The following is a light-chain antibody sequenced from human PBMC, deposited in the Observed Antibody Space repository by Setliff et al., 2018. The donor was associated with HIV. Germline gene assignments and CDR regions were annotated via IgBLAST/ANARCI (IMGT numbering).Light chain of an antibody. V-gene: IGLV1-40*01. CDR1: SSNIGAAYD. CDR3: GAWDDTLRAYV. Sequence: QSALAQPPSVSGAPGQRVTISCTGSSSNIGAAYDVHWYRQFPGTAPRLLMYRNDQRPSGVPDRFSGSKSGTSASLAISGLRSEDEADYYCGAWDDTLRAYVFGSGTKVTVL. J-gene: IGLJ1*01. CDR2: RND.